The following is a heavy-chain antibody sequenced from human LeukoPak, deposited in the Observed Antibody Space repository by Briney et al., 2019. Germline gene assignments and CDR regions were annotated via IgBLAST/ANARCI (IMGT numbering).Heavy chain of an antibody. CDR3: ASRTTVTNALSFDY. V-gene: IGHV4-59*12. CDR1: GGSISTYY. CDR2: IYNTGST. D-gene: IGHD4-11*01. J-gene: IGHJ4*02. Sequence: SETLSLTCSVSGGSISTYYWNWIRQPPGKGLEWIGNIYNTGSTYYNPSLKSRVTISVDTSNNQFSLKLSSVTSADTAVYYCASRTTVTNALSFDYWGQGSLVIVSS.